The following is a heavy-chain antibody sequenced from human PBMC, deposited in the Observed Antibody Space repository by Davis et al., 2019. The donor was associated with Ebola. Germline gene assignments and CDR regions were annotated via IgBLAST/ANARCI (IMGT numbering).Heavy chain of an antibody. D-gene: IGHD6-13*01. CDR3: ARLRLRAAAGNWFDP. Sequence: GGSLRPSCPPSGFTFSSYAMHWVRQAPGKGLEWVAVISYDGSNKYYADSVKGRFTISRDNSKNTLYLQMNSLRAEDTAVYYCARLRLRAAAGNWFDPWGQGTLVTVSS. V-gene: IGHV3-30*04. CDR1: GFTFSSYA. J-gene: IGHJ5*02. CDR2: ISYDGSNK.